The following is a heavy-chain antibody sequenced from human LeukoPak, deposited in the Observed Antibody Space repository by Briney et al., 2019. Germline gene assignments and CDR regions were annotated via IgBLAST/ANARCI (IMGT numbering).Heavy chain of an antibody. CDR1: GYTFTSYY. CDR2: INPSGGST. Sequence: ASVKVSCKASGYTFTSYYMHWVRQAPGQGLEWMGIINPSGGSTSYAQKFQGRVTMTRDMSTSTAYMELRSLRSDDTAVYYCARAGNSYYYYYMDVWGKGTTVTISS. D-gene: IGHD4-23*01. J-gene: IGHJ6*03. CDR3: ARAGNSYYYYYMDV. V-gene: IGHV1-46*01.